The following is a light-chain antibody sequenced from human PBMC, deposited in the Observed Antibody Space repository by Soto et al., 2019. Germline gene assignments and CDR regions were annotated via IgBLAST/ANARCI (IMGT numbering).Light chain of an antibody. CDR1: QSISSW. CDR3: QQYSTYRT. J-gene: IGKJ1*01. V-gene: IGKV1-5*01. Sequence: DIQMTQSPSTLSASVGDRVTITCRASQSISSWLAWYQQKPGKAPKLLIYDASSFESGVPSRFSGSGSGTEFTLTISSLQPDDFATYCCQQYSTYRTFGQGTTVEIK. CDR2: DAS.